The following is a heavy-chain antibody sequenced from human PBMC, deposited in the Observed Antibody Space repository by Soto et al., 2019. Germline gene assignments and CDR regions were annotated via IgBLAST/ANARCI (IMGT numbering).Heavy chain of an antibody. V-gene: IGHV3-21*01. J-gene: IGHJ4*02. CDR3: ARDGPTIPLWSE. CDR1: GFSFNTYS. CDR2: ISRTSTYI. Sequence: EVQLVQSGGGLVKPGESLRLSCVASGFSFNTYSMNWVRQAPGKGLEWVSSISRTSTYIYYADSVRGRFTISRDNAENSLYLQMDSLRVDDTAVYYCARDGPTIPLWSEWGQGTLVTVSS. D-gene: IGHD2-2*02.